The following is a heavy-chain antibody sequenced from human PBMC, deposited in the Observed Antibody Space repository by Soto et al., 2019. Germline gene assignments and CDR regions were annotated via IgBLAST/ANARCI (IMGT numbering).Heavy chain of an antibody. V-gene: IGHV3-33*01. CDR2: IWYDGSNK. J-gene: IGHJ6*03. D-gene: IGHD6-6*01. CDR1: GFTFSSYG. Sequence: GGSLRLSCAASGFTFSSYGLHWVRQAPGKGLEWVAVIWYDGSNKYYADSVKGRFTISRDNSKNTLYLQMNSLRAEDTAVYYCASFPISSSSRYYYYCMGVWGKGTAVTVSS. CDR3: ASFPISSSSRYYYYCMGV.